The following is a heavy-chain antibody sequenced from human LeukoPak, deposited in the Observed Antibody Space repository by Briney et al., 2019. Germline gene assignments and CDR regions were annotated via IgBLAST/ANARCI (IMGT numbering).Heavy chain of an antibody. CDR1: GYTFTNYA. CDR2: INTGNGNI. D-gene: IGHD3-10*01. V-gene: IGHV1-3*03. CDR3: ARGGALLWFGELSNFNMDV. J-gene: IGHJ6*03. Sequence: ASVKVSCEASGYTFTNYAMSWGRQAPGQRLEWMGWINTGNGNIKYSQEFQGRVTMTRDTSASTAYIELSSLRSEDMAVYYRARGGALLWFGELSNFNMDVWGKGTTVTVSS.